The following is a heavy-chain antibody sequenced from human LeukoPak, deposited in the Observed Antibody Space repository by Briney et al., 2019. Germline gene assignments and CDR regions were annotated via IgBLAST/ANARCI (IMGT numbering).Heavy chain of an antibody. J-gene: IGHJ4*02. V-gene: IGHV1-18*01. D-gene: IGHD3-22*01. CDR1: GYTFTSYG. Sequence: ASVKVSRKASGYTFTSYGISWVRQAPGQGLEWMGWISAYNGNTNYAQKLQGRVTMTTDTSTSTAYMELRSLRSDDTAVYYCARDRVPNYYDSSGYPLDYWGQGTLVTVSS. CDR2: ISAYNGNT. CDR3: ARDRVPNYYDSSGYPLDY.